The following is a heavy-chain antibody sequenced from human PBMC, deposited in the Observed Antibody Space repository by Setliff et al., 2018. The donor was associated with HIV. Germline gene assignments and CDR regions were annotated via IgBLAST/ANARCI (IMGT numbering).Heavy chain of an antibody. V-gene: IGHV3-11*04. J-gene: IGHJ4*02. CDR2: ISSSSSTI. Sequence: PGGSLRLSCVGSGFTFNDYHISWIRQAPGKGLEWVSYISSSSSTIYYADSVKGRFTISRDNAKNSLYLQMNSLRAEDTAVYYCARENSGTYLGGVFDYWGQGTLVTVSS. CDR3: ARENSGTYLGGVFDY. CDR1: GFTFNDYH. D-gene: IGHD1-26*01.